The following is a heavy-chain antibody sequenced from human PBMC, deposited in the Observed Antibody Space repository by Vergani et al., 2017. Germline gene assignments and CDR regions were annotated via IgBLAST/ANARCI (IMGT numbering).Heavy chain of an antibody. V-gene: IGHV3-48*04. Sequence: EVQLLESGGDLVQPGGSLRLSCEASGITFWKFGMHWVRQSPGKGLEWVSSITSTGATINYADSVKGRFTISRDNAKKFLYLQMNNLRAEDTALYYCASRVSAGGGLDTWGQGTLVTVS. CDR1: GITFWKFG. D-gene: IGHD2-15*01. CDR3: ASRVSAGGGLDT. CDR2: ITSTGATI. J-gene: IGHJ5*02.